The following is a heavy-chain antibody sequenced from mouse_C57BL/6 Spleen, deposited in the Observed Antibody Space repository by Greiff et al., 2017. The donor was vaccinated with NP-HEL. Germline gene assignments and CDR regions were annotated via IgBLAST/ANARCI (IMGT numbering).Heavy chain of an antibody. CDR2: IDPETGGT. CDR1: GYTFTDYE. CDR3: TRPTMITPYAMDY. D-gene: IGHD2-4*01. Sequence: QVQLKESGAELVRPGASVTLSCKASGYTFTDYEMHWVKQTPVHGLEWIGAIDPETGGTAYNQKFKGKAILTADKSSSTAYMELRSLTSEDSAVYYCTRPTMITPYAMDYWGQGTSVTVSS. V-gene: IGHV1-15*01. J-gene: IGHJ4*01.